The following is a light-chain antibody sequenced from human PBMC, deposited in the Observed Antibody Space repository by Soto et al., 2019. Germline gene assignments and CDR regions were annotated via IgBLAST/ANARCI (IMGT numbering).Light chain of an antibody. CDR3: QSKDNRLSGSKV. CDR1: SSNIGAGYH. J-gene: IGLJ1*01. CDR2: GNT. V-gene: IGLV1-40*01. Sequence: QSVLTQPPSVSGAPGQRVTISCTGTSSNIGAGYHVHWYQQLPGAAPKLLIYGNTNRPSGVPDRFSGSKSGTSASLAISGLQAEDEAAYFCQSKDNRLSGSKVFGTGTKLTVL.